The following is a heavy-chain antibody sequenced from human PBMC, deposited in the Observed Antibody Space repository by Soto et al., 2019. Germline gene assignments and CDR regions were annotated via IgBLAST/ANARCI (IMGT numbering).Heavy chain of an antibody. Sequence: PGGSLRLSCVASGFIFSSYNFNWVRQAPGKGLEWVSSITSSGAYIYYADSVRGRFTISRDNAKSSLYLQMNSLRADDTAMYYCARRIVGYCRGVSCRIDYWGQGNLVTVSS. V-gene: IGHV3-21*01. D-gene: IGHD2-15*01. J-gene: IGHJ4*02. CDR3: ARRIVGYCRGVSCRIDY. CDR2: ITSSGAYI. CDR1: GFIFSSYN.